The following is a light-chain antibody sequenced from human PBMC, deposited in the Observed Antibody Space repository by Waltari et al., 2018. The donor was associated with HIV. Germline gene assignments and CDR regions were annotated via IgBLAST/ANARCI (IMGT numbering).Light chain of an antibody. CDR1: HNISNW. V-gene: IGKV1D-12*01. CDR3: QQARGVPIT. CDR2: AAS. Sequence: DIQMTQSPSSVSASVGDRVNITCRASHNISNWLAWYQHRVGTAPNLLIYAASTLQSGVPSRFSGSGSGTDFTITISNVQPEDFATYYCQQARGVPITFGQGTRLEIK. J-gene: IGKJ5*01.